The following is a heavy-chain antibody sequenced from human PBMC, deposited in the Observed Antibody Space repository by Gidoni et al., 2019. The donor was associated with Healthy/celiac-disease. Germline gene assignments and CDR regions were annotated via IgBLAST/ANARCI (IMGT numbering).Heavy chain of an antibody. V-gene: IGHV3-15*01. J-gene: IGHJ4*02. CDR1: GFTFSNAW. Sequence: EVQLVESGGGLVKPGGSLRLSCAASGFTFSNAWMSWVRQAPGKGLEWVGRIKSKTDGGTTDYAAPVKGRFTISRDDSKNTLYLQMNSLKTEDTAVYYCTTDPSLVTTVTTPGYWGQGTLVTVSS. CDR2: IKSKTDGGTT. CDR3: TTDPSLVTTVTTPGY. D-gene: IGHD4-17*01.